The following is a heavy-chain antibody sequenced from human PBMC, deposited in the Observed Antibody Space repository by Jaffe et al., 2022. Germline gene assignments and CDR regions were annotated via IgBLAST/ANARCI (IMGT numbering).Heavy chain of an antibody. CDR1: GFTFGDYG. D-gene: IGHD3-10*01. Sequence: EVQLVESGGGLVQPGRSLRLSCTAAGFTFGDYGLTWVRQAPGKGLEWVGFIRSKASGGTTEYAASVKGRFTISRDDSKSIAYLQLNSLKIEDTAVYYCRVWFGQSEHDSWGQGTLVTVSS. CDR3: RVWFGQSEHDS. CDR2: IRSKASGGTT. V-gene: IGHV3-49*04. J-gene: IGHJ4*02.